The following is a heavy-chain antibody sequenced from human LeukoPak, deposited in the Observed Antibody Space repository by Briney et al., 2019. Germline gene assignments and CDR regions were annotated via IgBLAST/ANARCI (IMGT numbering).Heavy chain of an antibody. D-gene: IGHD2-21*02. V-gene: IGHV1-8*02. CDR2: MNPNSGNT. CDR3: ARVTVRNWFDP. Sequence: ASVKVSCKASGYTFTNYGISWVRQATGQGLEWMGWMNPNSGNTGYAQKFQGRVTMTRNISISTAYMELSSLRSEDTAVYYCARVTVRNWFDPWGQGTLVTVSS. J-gene: IGHJ5*02. CDR1: GYTFTNYG.